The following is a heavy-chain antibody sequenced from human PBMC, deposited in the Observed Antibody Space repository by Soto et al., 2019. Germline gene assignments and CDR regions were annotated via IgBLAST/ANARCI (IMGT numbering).Heavy chain of an antibody. J-gene: IGHJ4*02. CDR3: AREGRYFDWLLGLDFDY. CDR1: GFTFSSYW. CDR2: IKQDGSEK. V-gene: IGHV3-7*01. D-gene: IGHD3-9*01. Sequence: GGSLRLSCAASGFTFSSYWMSWVRQAPGKGLEWVANIKQDGSEKYYVDSVKGRFTISRDNAKNSLYLQMNSLRAEDTAVYYCAREGRYFDWLLGLDFDYWGQGTLVTVSS.